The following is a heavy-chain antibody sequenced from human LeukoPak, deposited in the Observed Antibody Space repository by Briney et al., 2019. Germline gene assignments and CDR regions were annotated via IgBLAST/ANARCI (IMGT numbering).Heavy chain of an antibody. Sequence: GGSLRLSCTASGFTFNSYWMHWVRQAPGKGLVWVSRINSDGSSTSYADSVKGRFTISRDNAKNTLYLQMNSLRAEDTAVYYCARDGMVRGVMTAPPAYYYYYYGMDVWGQGTTVTASS. CDR2: INSDGSST. V-gene: IGHV3-74*01. J-gene: IGHJ6*02. CDR1: GFTFNSYW. D-gene: IGHD3-10*01. CDR3: ARDGMVRGVMTAPPAYYYYYYGMDV.